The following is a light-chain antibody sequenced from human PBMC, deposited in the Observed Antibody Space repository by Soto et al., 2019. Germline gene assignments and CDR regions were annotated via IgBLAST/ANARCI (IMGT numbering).Light chain of an antibody. CDR2: AAV. Sequence: DIHMNQSPSSLSASVGDRVTITCRASQGIRNYLAWFQQKPGKAPKSLIYAAVSLQSGAPSRFSASGSGTDFTLTISSLQPDDFATYYCQQYNVYPRTFGQGTKVEIK. CDR1: QGIRNY. CDR3: QQYNVYPRT. V-gene: IGKV1-16*01. J-gene: IGKJ1*01.